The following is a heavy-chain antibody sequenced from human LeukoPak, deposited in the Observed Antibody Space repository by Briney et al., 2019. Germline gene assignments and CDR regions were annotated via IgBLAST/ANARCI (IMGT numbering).Heavy chain of an antibody. CDR2: IYYSGST. CDR1: GGSISSSSYY. Sequence: SETLSLTCTVSGGSISSSSYYWGWIRQPPGKGLEWIGSIYYSGSTYYNPSLKSRVTISVDTSKNQFSLKLSSVTAADTAVYYCAREVGLYSGSYRPFDYWGQGTLVTVSS. CDR3: AREVGLYSGSYRPFDY. J-gene: IGHJ4*02. V-gene: IGHV4-39*07. D-gene: IGHD1-26*01.